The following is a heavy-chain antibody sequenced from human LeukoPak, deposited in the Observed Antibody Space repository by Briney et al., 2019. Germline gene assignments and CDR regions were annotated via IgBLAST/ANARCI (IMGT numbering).Heavy chain of an antibody. D-gene: IGHD3-3*01. CDR1: GFTFGDYA. Sequence: GGSLRLSCAASGFTFGDYAIHWVRQAPGKGLEWMAVISYDGSSTFYADSVRGRFTISRDNSKNTVYLQMNSLRPEDTSVYYCAKVGGKNYYDFWSGYQSSFDSWGQGTLVTVSS. V-gene: IGHV3-30*04. CDR3: AKVGGKNYYDFWSGYQSSFDS. CDR2: ISYDGSST. J-gene: IGHJ4*02.